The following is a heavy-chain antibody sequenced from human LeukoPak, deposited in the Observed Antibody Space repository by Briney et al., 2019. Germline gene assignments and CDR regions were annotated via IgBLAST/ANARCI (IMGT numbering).Heavy chain of an antibody. V-gene: IGHV1-2*02. CDR3: ARGDSIVVVMGLDNWFDP. D-gene: IGHD3-22*01. Sequence: GASVKVSCKASGYTFTGYYMHWVRQAPGQGLEWMGWINPNSGGTNYAQKFQGRVTMTRDTSISTAYMELSSLRSEDTAVYYCARGDSIVVVMGLDNWFDPWGQGTLVTVSS. CDR1: GYTFTGYY. CDR2: INPNSGGT. J-gene: IGHJ5*02.